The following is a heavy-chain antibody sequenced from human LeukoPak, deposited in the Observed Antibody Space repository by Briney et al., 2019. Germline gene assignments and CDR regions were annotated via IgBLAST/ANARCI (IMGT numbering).Heavy chain of an antibody. D-gene: IGHD3-10*01. CDR1: GYTFTGYY. CDR3: ARDFYGSGSEVNEY. CDR2: INPNSGGT. Sequence: ASVKVSCKASGYTFTGYYMHWVRQAPGQGLEWMGWINPNSGGTNYAQKFQGRVTMTRDTSISTAYMELSRLRSDDTAVYYCARDFYGSGSEVNEYWGQGTLVTVSS. J-gene: IGHJ4*02. V-gene: IGHV1-2*02.